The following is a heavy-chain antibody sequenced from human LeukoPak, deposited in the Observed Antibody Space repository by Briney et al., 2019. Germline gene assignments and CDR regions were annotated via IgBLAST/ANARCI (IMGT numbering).Heavy chain of an antibody. V-gene: IGHV3-53*01. Sequence: GGSLRLSCAASGFTVSSNYMSWVRQAPGKGLEWVSVIYNSGGTYYADSVKGRFTISRDNSNNTLYLQMNSLRAEDTAVYYCARDVRYCSGGSCSSWGPGTLVTVSS. CDR2: IYNSGGT. CDR1: GFTVSSNY. D-gene: IGHD2-15*01. J-gene: IGHJ4*02. CDR3: ARDVRYCSGGSCSS.